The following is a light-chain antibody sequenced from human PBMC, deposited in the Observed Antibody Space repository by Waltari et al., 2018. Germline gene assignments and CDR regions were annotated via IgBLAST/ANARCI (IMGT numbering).Light chain of an antibody. CDR3: QTWATGFHKV. CDR2: LNSDGSH. J-gene: IGLJ3*02. CDR1: SGHSSYA. V-gene: IGLV4-69*01. Sequence: QLVLTQSPSASASLGASVKLTCTLSSGHSSYAIAWHQPQPEKGPRFLMRLNSDGSHSRGDGIPDRFSGSSSGAERYLTISSLQSEDEADYYCQTWATGFHKVFGGGTRLTVL.